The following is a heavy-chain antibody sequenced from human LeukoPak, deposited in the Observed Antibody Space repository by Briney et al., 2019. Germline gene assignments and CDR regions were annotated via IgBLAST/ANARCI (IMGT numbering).Heavy chain of an antibody. CDR3: AREINSDCSSTSCHYDAFDI. J-gene: IGHJ3*02. CDR2: IYPGDSDT. CDR1: GYSFTSYW. D-gene: IGHD2-2*01. Sequence: GESLKISCKGSGYSFTSYWIGWVRQMPGKGLEWMGIIYPGDSDTRYSPSFQGQVTISADKSISTAYLQWSSLKASDTAMYYCAREINSDCSSTSCHYDAFDIWGQGTMVTVSS. V-gene: IGHV5-51*01.